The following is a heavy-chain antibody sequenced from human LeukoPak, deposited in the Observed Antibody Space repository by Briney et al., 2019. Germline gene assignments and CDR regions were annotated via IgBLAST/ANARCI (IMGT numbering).Heavy chain of an antibody. CDR2: INPNSGGT. Sequence: ASVTVSCTASGYTFTGYYMHWVRQAPGQGLEWMGWINPNSGGTNYAQKFRGRVTMTRDMSISTAYMELSRLRSDDTAVYYCARDYYDSSGYYYPKDYWGQGTLVTVSS. J-gene: IGHJ4*02. V-gene: IGHV1-2*02. CDR3: ARDYYDSSGYYYPKDY. CDR1: GYTFTGYY. D-gene: IGHD3-22*01.